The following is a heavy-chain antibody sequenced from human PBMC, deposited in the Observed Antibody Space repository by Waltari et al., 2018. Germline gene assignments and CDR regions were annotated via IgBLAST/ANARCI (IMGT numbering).Heavy chain of an antibody. CDR3: ARGSYYGSDYYYMDV. Sequence: QVQLVQSGAEVKKPGSSVKVSCQASGGTFRSYAIRWVRQAPGQGLEWMGGIIPIFGTANYAQKFQGRVTITADESTSTAYMELSSLRSEDTAVYYCARGSYYGSDYYYMDVWGKGTTVTISS. V-gene: IGHV1-69*12. J-gene: IGHJ6*03. D-gene: IGHD3-10*01. CDR1: GGTFRSYA. CDR2: IIPIFGTA.